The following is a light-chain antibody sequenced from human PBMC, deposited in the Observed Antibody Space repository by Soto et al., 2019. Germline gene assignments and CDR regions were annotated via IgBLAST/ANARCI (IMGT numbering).Light chain of an antibody. J-gene: IGKJ4*01. V-gene: IGKV3-11*01. CDR1: QSVSSY. Sequence: EIVLTQSPATLSLSPGDRATLSCRASQSVSSYLAWYQQKPGQAPRLLIYDASNRATGIPARFSGSGSGTDFTLTISSLEPEDFAVYYCQQYGSSPSTFGGGTKVEIK. CDR2: DAS. CDR3: QQYGSSPST.